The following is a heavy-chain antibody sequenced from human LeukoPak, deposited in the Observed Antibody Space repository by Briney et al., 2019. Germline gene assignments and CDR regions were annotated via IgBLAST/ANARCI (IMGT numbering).Heavy chain of an antibody. V-gene: IGHV1-69*04. CDR3: ARDPRRGSGDFILGWFDP. D-gene: IGHD2-15*01. CDR2: IIPSLTIA. Sequence: GASVKVSCKASGGTFSIYAFNWVRQAPGQGLEWMGRIIPSLTIANYAQKFQGRVTITADKSTSTAYMELSSLRSEDTAVYYCARDPRRGSGDFILGWFDPWGQGTLVTVSS. CDR1: GGTFSIYA. J-gene: IGHJ5*02.